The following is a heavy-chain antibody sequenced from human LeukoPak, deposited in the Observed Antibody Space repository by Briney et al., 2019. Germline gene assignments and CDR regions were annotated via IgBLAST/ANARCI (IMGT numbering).Heavy chain of an antibody. Sequence: SETLSLTCTVSGGSISSGGYYWSWIRQHPGKGLEWIGYIYYSGSTYYNPYLRSRVYISVDPSKNQFYMKLSSVTAADKAVYYYARDYYQLGAFDIWVQGTMVTVSS. D-gene: IGHD3-22*01. CDR3: ARDYYQLGAFDI. CDR1: GGSISSGGYY. V-gene: IGHV4-31*03. J-gene: IGHJ3*02. CDR2: IYYSGST.